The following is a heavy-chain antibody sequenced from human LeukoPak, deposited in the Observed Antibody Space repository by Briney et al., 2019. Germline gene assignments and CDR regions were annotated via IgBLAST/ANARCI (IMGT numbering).Heavy chain of an antibody. V-gene: IGHV4-39*01. Sequence: PSETLSLTCTVSGGSISSSSYYWGWIRQPPGKGLEWIGNIYYSGSTYYNPSLKSRVTISVDTSKNQFSLKLSSVTAADTAVYYRARSYYYGSYGMDVWGQGTTVTVSS. CDR1: GGSISSSSYY. CDR3: ARSYYYGSYGMDV. D-gene: IGHD3-10*01. J-gene: IGHJ6*02. CDR2: IYYSGST.